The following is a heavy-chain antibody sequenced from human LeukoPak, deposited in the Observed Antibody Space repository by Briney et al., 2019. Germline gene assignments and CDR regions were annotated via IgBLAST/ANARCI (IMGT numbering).Heavy chain of an antibody. CDR1: AFTFSSYW. CDR2: INSDGIST. J-gene: IGHJ4*02. V-gene: IGHV3-74*01. CDR3: AKGGATVIDY. Sequence: QSGGSLRLSCAASAFTFSSYWMHWVRQAPGKGLVWVSRINSDGISTSYADSVKGRFTISRDSAKNTLYLQMNSLRAEDTAVYYCAKGGATVIDYWGQGTLVTVSS. D-gene: IGHD4-17*01.